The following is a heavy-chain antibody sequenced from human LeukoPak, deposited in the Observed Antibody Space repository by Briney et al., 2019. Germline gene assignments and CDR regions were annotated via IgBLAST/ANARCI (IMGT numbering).Heavy chain of an antibody. CDR1: GFTFSNYS. Sequence: GGSLRLSCAASGFTFSNYSMNWVRQAPGKGLEWVSSISTSSSYIYYADSVKGRFTISRDNAKNSLYLQMNSLRAEDTAVYYCAKDGDGYNGAYFDYWGQGTLVTVSS. J-gene: IGHJ4*02. CDR3: AKDGDGYNGAYFDY. D-gene: IGHD5-24*01. CDR2: ISTSSSYI. V-gene: IGHV3-21*01.